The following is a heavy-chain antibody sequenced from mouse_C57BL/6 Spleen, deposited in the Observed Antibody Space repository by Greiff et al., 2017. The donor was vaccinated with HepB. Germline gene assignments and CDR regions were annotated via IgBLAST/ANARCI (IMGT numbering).Heavy chain of an antibody. Sequence: VQLQQPGTELVKPGASVKLSCKASGYTFTSYWMHWVKQRPGQGLEWIGNINPSNGGTNYNEKFKSKATLTVDKSSSTAYMQLSSLTSEDSAVYYCARGTMVTGYAMDYWGQGTSVTVSS. J-gene: IGHJ4*01. V-gene: IGHV1-53*01. CDR3: ARGTMVTGYAMDY. D-gene: IGHD2-2*01. CDR2: INPSNGGT. CDR1: GYTFTSYW.